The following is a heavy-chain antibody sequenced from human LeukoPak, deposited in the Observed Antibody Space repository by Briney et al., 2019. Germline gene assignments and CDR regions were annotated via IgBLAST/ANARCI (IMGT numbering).Heavy chain of an antibody. Sequence: PSETLSLTCTVSGGSISSGSYYWSWIRQPAGKGLEWIGRIYTSGSTNYNPSLKSRVTISVDTSKNQFSLKLSSVTAADTAVYYCAGTWFGEFYYGRNWFGPWAREPWSPSPQ. J-gene: IGHJ5*02. CDR2: IYTSGST. D-gene: IGHD3-10*01. CDR3: AGTWFGEFYYGRNWFGP. V-gene: IGHV4-61*02. CDR1: GGSISSGSYY.